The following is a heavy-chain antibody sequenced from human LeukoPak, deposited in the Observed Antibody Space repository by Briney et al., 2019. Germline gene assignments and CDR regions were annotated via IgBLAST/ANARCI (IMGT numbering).Heavy chain of an antibody. D-gene: IGHD4-17*01. CDR1: GYTFTGYY. Sequence: ASVKVSCKASGYTFTGYYMHWVRQAPGQGLEWMGWINPNSGGTNYAQKFQGRVTMTRDTSISTAYMELSRLRSDDTAVYYCARDTILDAVTTSLDYWGQGTLVTVSS. CDR2: INPNSGGT. V-gene: IGHV1-2*02. J-gene: IGHJ4*02. CDR3: ARDTILDAVTTSLDY.